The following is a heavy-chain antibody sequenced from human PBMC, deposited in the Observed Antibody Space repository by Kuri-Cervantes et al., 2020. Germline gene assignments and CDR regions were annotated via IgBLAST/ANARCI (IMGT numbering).Heavy chain of an antibody. CDR2: IIPIFGTA. D-gene: IGHD3-3*01. J-gene: IGHJ3*02. CDR1: GYTFTSYG. CDR3: ARSLRFLEWNDAFDI. V-gene: IGHV1-69*06. Sequence: SVKVSCKASGYTFTSYGISWVRQAPGQGLEWMGGIIPIFGTANYAQKFQGRVTITADKSTSTAYMELSSLRSEDTAVYCCARSLRFLEWNDAFDIWGQGTMVTVSS.